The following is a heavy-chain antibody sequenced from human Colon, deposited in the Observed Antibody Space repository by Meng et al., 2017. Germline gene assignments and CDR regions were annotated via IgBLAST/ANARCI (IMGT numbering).Heavy chain of an antibody. J-gene: IGHJ4*02. Sequence: QVRLMRSGAEVKNPGALVKFLCNGSGYIFPNYGISWVRQAPGEGLEWMGWISAYNGNTNSAQKFQDRVTMTTDTSTNTAYMELRSLRSDDTAIYYCARDRQWLGSDYWGQGTLVTVSS. CDR1: GYIFPNYG. V-gene: IGHV1-18*01. CDR3: ARDRQWLGSDY. D-gene: IGHD6-19*01. CDR2: ISAYNGNT.